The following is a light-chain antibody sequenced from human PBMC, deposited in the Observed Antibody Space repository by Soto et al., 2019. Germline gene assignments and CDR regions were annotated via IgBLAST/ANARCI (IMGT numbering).Light chain of an antibody. V-gene: IGKV1-27*01. CDR2: AAS. CDR1: QGISNF. CDR3: QEYNSVHST. Sequence: GDRVTITCRASQGISNFLAWHQQKPGKVPKLLIYAASTLQSGVPSRFSASGSGTDFTLTITSLQPEDVATYYCQEYNSVHSTFGQG. J-gene: IGKJ1*01.